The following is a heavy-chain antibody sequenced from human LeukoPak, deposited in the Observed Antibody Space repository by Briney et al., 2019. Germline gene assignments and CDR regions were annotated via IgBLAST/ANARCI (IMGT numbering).Heavy chain of an antibody. J-gene: IGHJ4*02. CDR1: GGSISSSMYY. CDR2: ILYSGST. Sequence: SETLSLTCTVSGGSISSSMYYWGWIRQPPGRGLEWIGNILYSGSTYYNPSLKSRVTISVDTSKNQFSLKLSSVTAADTAVYYCARDSGYDSFDYWGQGTLVTVSS. V-gene: IGHV4-39*07. D-gene: IGHD5-12*01. CDR3: ARDSGYDSFDY.